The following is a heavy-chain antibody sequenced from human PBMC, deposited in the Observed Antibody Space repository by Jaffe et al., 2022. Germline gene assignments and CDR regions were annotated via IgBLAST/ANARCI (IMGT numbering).Heavy chain of an antibody. CDR2: IYHSGST. J-gene: IGHJ3*02. Sequence: QVQLQESGPGLVKPSETLSLTCAVSGYSISSNYYWGWIRQPPGKGLEWIGSIYHSGSTYYNPSLKSRVTISIDTSKNQFSLKLSSVTASDTAVYYCARRLLTGYYRGAFDIWGQGTMVTVSS. CDR3: ARRLLTGYYRGAFDI. V-gene: IGHV4-38-2*01. CDR1: GYSISSNYY. D-gene: IGHD3-9*01.